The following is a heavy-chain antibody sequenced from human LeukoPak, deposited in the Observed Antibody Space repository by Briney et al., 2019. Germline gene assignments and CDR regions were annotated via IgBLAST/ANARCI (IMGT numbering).Heavy chain of an antibody. D-gene: IGHD6-13*01. Sequence: ASVKVSCKASGYTFTGYHIHWVRQAPGQGLEWMGRINPYSGDTNLAQKSQGRVTMTRDTSITTAYMDLSRLTPDDTAVYFCARDQGSLTRSWYTGYWGQGTQVTVSS. V-gene: IGHV1-2*06. CDR3: ARDQGSLTRSWYTGY. CDR2: INPYSGDT. CDR1: GYTFTGYH. J-gene: IGHJ4*02.